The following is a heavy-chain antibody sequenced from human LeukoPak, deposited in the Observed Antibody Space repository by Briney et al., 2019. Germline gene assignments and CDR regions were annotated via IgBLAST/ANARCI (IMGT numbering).Heavy chain of an antibody. CDR2: ISAYNGNT. CDR1: GYTFTSYG. CDR3: ASALYSGSFDAFDI. J-gene: IGHJ3*02. Sequence: ASVKVSCKASGYTFTSYGISWVRQAPGQGLEWMGWISAYNGNTNYAQKLQGRVTMTTDTSTSTAYMELRSLRSDDTAVYYCASALYSGSFDAFDIWGQGTMVTVSS. V-gene: IGHV1-18*01. D-gene: IGHD3-22*01.